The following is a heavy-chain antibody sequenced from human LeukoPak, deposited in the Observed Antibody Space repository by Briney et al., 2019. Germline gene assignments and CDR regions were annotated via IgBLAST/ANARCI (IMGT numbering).Heavy chain of an antibody. CDR2: IYTNTGNP. D-gene: IGHD3-22*01. CDR3: ARDLKVPYYYDSDGYYYSFDY. J-gene: IGHJ4*02. Sequence: ASVKVSCKASGYTFTNYAMNWVRQAPGQGLEWMGWIYTNTGNPTYAQGFTGRFVFSLDTSVSTACLQISSLKAEDTAVYYCARDLKVPYYYDSDGYYYSFDYWGQGTLVTVSS. V-gene: IGHV7-4-1*02. CDR1: GYTFTNYA.